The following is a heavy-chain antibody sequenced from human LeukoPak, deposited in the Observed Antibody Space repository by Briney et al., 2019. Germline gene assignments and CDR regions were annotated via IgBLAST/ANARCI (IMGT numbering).Heavy chain of an antibody. CDR3: ARVLADYDDTSGYYFNWFDP. V-gene: IGHV3-21*01. J-gene: IGHJ5*02. CDR1: GFTFNTYS. Sequence: GGSLRLSCAASGFTFNTYSMNWVRQAPGKGLEWVSSISSSSGYIFYADSVKGRFTISRDNAKNSLYLQMNSLRAEDTAVYYCARVLADYDDTSGYYFNWFDPWGQGTLVTVSS. D-gene: IGHD3-22*01. CDR2: ISSSSGYI.